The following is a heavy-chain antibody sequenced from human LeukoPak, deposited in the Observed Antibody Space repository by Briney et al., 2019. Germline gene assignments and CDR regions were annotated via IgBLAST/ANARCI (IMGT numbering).Heavy chain of an antibody. J-gene: IGHJ4*02. CDR2: ISGSGTTT. Sequence: PGGSLRLSCAASGFSFSSYDMTWVRQAPGKGLEWVSAISGSGTTTHYADSVKGRFTIYRDNSKTLMFPQMESLRDEDTAVYSCTKDVLSFFDYLPTHGLHHWGQGILVTVSS. CDR1: GFSFSSYD. V-gene: IGHV3-23*01. D-gene: IGHD3/OR15-3a*01. CDR3: TKDVLSFFDYLPTHGLHH.